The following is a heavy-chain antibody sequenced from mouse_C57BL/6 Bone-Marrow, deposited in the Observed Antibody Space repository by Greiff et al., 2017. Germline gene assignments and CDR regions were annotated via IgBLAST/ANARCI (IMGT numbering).Heavy chain of an antibody. CDR1: GYTFTDYN. D-gene: IGHD2-5*01. V-gene: IGHV1-18*01. J-gene: IGHJ1*03. CDR3: ARHYSNLYWYFDV. Sequence: VQLQQSGPELVKPGASVKIPCKASGYTFTDYNMDWVKQSHGKSLEWIGDINPNNGGTIYNQKFKGKATLTVDKSSSTAYMELRSLTSEDTAVYYCARHYSNLYWYFDVWGTGTTVTVSS. CDR2: INPNNGGT.